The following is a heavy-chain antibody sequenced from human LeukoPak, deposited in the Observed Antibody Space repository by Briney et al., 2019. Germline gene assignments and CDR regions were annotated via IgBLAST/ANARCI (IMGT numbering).Heavy chain of an antibody. J-gene: IGHJ6*02. CDR1: GGSISSYY. CDR2: IYYSGST. V-gene: IGHV4-59*06. CDR3: ARDQGSRYFDWLFLGELYGMDV. Sequence: SETLSLTCTVSGGSISSYYWSWIRQPPGKGLEWIGYIYYSGSTYYNPSLKSRVTISVDTSKNQFSLKLSSVTAADTAVYYCARDQGSRYFDWLFLGELYGMDVWGQGTTVTVSS. D-gene: IGHD3-9*01.